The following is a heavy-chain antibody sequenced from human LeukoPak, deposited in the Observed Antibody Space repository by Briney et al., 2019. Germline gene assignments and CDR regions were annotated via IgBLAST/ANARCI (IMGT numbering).Heavy chain of an antibody. CDR1: GFTFTSSA. J-gene: IGHJ4*02. D-gene: IGHD3-10*01. V-gene: IGHV1-58*01. CDR2: IVVGSGNT. CDR3: AADLMKVRGVTSLDY. Sequence: SVKVSCKASGFTFTSSAVQWVRQARGQRLEWIGWIVVGSGNTNYAQKFQERVTITRDMSTSTAYMELSSLRSEDTAVYYCAADLMKVRGVTSLDYWGQGTLVTVSS.